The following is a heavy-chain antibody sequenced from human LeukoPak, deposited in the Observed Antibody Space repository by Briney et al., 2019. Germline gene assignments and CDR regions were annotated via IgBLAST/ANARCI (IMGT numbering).Heavy chain of an antibody. J-gene: IGHJ4*02. CDR1: GFTFSSYA. D-gene: IGHD1-26*01. CDR3: AKHRIVGARPLDY. V-gene: IGHV3-23*01. CDR2: ISGSGGST. Sequence: GGSLRLSSAASGFTFSSYAMSWVRQAPGRGLEWVSAISGSGGSTYYADSVKGRFTISRDNSKNTLYLQMNSLRAEDTAVYYCAKHRIVGARPLDYWGQGTLVTVSS.